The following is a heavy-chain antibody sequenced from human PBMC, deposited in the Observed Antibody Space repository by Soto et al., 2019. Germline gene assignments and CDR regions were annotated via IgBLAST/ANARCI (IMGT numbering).Heavy chain of an antibody. CDR3: ARDFGSGYWGFDY. D-gene: IGHD3-22*01. J-gene: IGHJ4*02. Sequence: GGSLRLSCAASGFTFSSYAMHWVRQAPGKGLEWVAVISYDGSNKYYADSVKGRFTISRDNSKNTLYLQMNSLRAEDTAVYYCARDFGSGYWGFDYWGQGTLVTVS. CDR1: GFTFSSYA. V-gene: IGHV3-30-3*01. CDR2: ISYDGSNK.